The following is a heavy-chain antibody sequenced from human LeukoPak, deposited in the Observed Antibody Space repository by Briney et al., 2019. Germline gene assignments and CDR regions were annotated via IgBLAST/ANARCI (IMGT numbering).Heavy chain of an antibody. V-gene: IGHV3-33*01. CDR2: IWYDGSNK. D-gene: IGHD6-13*01. Sequence: GGSLRLSCAASGFTFSSYGMPWVRQAPGKGLEWVAVIWYDGSNKYYADSVKGRFTISRDNSKNTLYLQMNSLRAEDTAVYYCARDPYSSSWHYYFDYWGQGTLVTVSS. CDR3: ARDPYSSSWHYYFDY. J-gene: IGHJ4*02. CDR1: GFTFSSYG.